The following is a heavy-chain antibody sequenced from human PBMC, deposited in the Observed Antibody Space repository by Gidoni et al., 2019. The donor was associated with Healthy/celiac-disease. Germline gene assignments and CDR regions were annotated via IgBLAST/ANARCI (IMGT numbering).Heavy chain of an antibody. CDR2: IWYDGSNK. Sequence: GKGLEWVAVIWYDGSNKYYADSVKGRFTISRDNSKNTLYLQMNSLRAEDTAVYYCARDSGWGTVTTFPNYYYYGMDVWGQGTTVTVSS. D-gene: IGHD4-17*01. V-gene: IGHV3-33*01. J-gene: IGHJ6*02. CDR3: ARDSGWGTVTTFPNYYYYGMDV.